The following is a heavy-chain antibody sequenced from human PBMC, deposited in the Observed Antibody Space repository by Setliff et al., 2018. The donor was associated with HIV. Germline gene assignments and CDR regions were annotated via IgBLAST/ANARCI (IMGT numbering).Heavy chain of an antibody. CDR1: GCSINNGTYF. Sequence: SETLSLTCTVSGCSINNGTYFWTWIRQPAGKALDWLGRLYTSGSATYNPSHKGRITIAIDTSTNQFSLHLNSVTAADTAVYYCARDVKLAYCSGGSCTRAYFSGLDVWGQGTTVTVSS. V-gene: IGHV4-61*02. CDR3: ARDVKLAYCSGGSCTRAYFSGLDV. J-gene: IGHJ6*02. CDR2: LYTSGSA. D-gene: IGHD2-15*01.